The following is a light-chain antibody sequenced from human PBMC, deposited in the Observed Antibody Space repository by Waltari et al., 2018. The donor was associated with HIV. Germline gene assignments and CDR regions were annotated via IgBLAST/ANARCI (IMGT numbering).Light chain of an antibody. V-gene: IGKV2D-29*02. CDR2: EVS. CDR3: MQSLHLLYT. CDR1: QSLKHTDGKTY. Sequence: DIVMTQTPPSLSVTPGQPASFSSHSIQSLKHTDGKTYLYWYLQRPGQSPQVLIYEVSKRYAGVPDRFSGSGSGTHFTLKIARVEAEDVGSYYCMQSLHLLYTFGQGTKLEIK. J-gene: IGKJ2*01.